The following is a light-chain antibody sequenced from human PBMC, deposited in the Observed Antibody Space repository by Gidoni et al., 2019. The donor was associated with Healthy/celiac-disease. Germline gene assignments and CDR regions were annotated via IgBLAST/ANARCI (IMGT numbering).Light chain of an antibody. CDR1: TGAVTSGHK. Sequence: QAVVTQEPSLTVSPGGTVTLTCGSSTGAVTSGHKPYWFQQMPCQAPRPRIFYTSNKLSCTPARFSGPLLGGKAALTLSGAQPEDEAEYYCLRSLSGARVFGGGTKLTVL. CDR3: LRSLSGARV. CDR2: YTS. V-gene: IGLV7-46*01. J-gene: IGLJ2*01.